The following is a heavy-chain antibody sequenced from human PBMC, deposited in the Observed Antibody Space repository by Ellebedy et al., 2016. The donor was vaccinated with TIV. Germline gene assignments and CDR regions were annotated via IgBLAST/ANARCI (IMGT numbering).Heavy chain of an antibody. CDR2: INPNSGGT. CDR1: GYTFTGYY. J-gene: IGHJ3*02. V-gene: IGHV1-2*02. D-gene: IGHD4-17*01. Sequence: AASVKVSCKASGYTFTGYYMHWVRQAPGQGLEWMGWINPNSGGTNYAQKFQGRVTMTRDTSISTAYMELSSLRSEDTAVYYCARAAYGDYEIQAFDIWGQGTMVTVSS. CDR3: ARAAYGDYEIQAFDI.